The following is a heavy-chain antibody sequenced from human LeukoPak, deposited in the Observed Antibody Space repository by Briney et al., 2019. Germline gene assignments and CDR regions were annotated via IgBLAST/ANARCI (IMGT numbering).Heavy chain of an antibody. CDR2: ISGSVGST. CDR1: GITFSIYA. V-gene: IGHV3-23*01. J-gene: IGHJ4*02. D-gene: IGHD4-17*01. CDR3: ATGGSTVTTDFDY. Sequence: GGSLRLSCAASGITFSIYAMTWVRQAPGKGLEWVSAISGSVGSTYYADSVKGRFTISRDNSENTVYLQMNSLSAEDTAAYHCATGGSTVTTDFDYWGQGTLVTVSS.